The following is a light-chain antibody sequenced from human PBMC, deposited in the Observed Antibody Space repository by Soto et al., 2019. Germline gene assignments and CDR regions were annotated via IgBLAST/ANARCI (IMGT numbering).Light chain of an antibody. Sequence: DIQMTQSPSTLSASVGDRVTITCRASQSISNWLAWYQQKPGKAPKLLIYMASSLESGVPSRFSGSGSGTEFTLTISSLQPDDFSTYYCQQYNNYSWTFGQGTKVDIK. CDR3: QQYNNYSWT. CDR1: QSISNW. CDR2: MAS. V-gene: IGKV1-5*03. J-gene: IGKJ1*01.